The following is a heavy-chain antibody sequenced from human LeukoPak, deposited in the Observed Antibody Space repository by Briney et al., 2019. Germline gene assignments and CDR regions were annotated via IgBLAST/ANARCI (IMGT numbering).Heavy chain of an antibody. D-gene: IGHD2/OR15-2a*01. CDR2: IYYSGST. J-gene: IGHJ6*02. V-gene: IGHV4-39*07. CDR3: ARAHSIASYYYGVDV. CDR1: GGSISSSYSY. Sequence: SETLPLTCTVSGGSISSSYSYWGWIRQPPGKGLEWIGNIYYSGSTYYSPSLTSRVTVSVDTSENQFSLKLTSVTAADTAVYYCARAHSIASYYYGVDVWGQGTTVTVSS.